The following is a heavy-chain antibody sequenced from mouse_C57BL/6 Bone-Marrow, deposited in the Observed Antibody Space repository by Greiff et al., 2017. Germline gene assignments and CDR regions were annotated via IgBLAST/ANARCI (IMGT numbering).Heavy chain of an antibody. CDR2: IDPEDGET. V-gene: IGHV14-2*01. D-gene: IGHD4-1*02. J-gene: IGHJ1*03. Sequence: EVQLQQSGAELVKPGASVKLSCTASGFNIKDYYMHWVKQRTEQGLEWIGRIDPEDGETKYATKFQGKATITADTSSNTAYLQLSSLTSEDTAVYYCAQLGGDFDVWGTGTTVTVSS. CDR3: AQLGGDFDV. CDR1: GFNIKDYY.